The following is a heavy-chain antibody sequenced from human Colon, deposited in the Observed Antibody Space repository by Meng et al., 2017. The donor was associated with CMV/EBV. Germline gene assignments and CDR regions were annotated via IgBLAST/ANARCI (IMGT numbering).Heavy chain of an antibody. J-gene: IGHJ5*02. D-gene: IGHD1-20*01. Sequence: QVQRVQSGDKVKKPGASVKVPCKASGYTFTGYYMHWVRQAPGQGLEWMGWINPNSGGTNYAQKFQGRVTMTRDTSISTAYMELSRLRSDDTAVYYCARAPYNWNDEGWFDPWGQGTLVTVSS. CDR2: INPNSGGT. V-gene: IGHV1-2*02. CDR1: GYTFTGYY. CDR3: ARAPYNWNDEGWFDP.